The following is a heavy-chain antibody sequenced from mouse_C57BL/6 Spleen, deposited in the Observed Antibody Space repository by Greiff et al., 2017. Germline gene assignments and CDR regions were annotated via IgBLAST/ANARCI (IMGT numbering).Heavy chain of an antibody. CDR1: GYSFTDYN. Sequence: EVQLQQSGPELVKPGASVKISCKASGYSFTDYNMNWVKQSNGKSLEWIGVINPNYGTTSYNQKFKGKATLTVDQSSSTAYMQLNSLTSEDSAGYYCASDYYGREIKGAMDDWGQGTSVTVSS. CDR3: ASDYYGREIKGAMDD. CDR2: INPNYGTT. V-gene: IGHV1-39*01. J-gene: IGHJ4*01. D-gene: IGHD1-1*01.